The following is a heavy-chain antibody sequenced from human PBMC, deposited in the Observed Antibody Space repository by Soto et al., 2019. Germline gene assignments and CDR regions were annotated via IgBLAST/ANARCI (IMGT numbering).Heavy chain of an antibody. D-gene: IGHD2-2*02. V-gene: IGHV4-34*01. CDR1: GGSFSGDY. CDR2: INHSGST. J-gene: IGHJ3*02. Sequence: PSETLSLTCAVYGGSFSGDYWSWIREPPGKGLEWIGEINHSGSTNYNPSLKSRVTISVDTSKNQFSLKLSSVTAADTAVYYCARGDKRVPAAIPRPRAFDIWGQGTMVTVS. CDR3: ARGDKRVPAAIPRPRAFDI.